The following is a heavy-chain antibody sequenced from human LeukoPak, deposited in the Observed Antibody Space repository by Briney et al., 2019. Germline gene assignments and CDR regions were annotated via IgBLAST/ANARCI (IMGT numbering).Heavy chain of an antibody. D-gene: IGHD6-19*01. CDR3: ARFKSSKAVAGFDY. V-gene: IGHV1-2*02. CDR2: INPNSGGT. Sequence: GASVKVSCKASGYTFTGYYMHWVRQAPGRGLEWMGWINPNSGGTNYAQKFQGRVTMTRDTSISTAYMELSRLRSDDTAVYYCARFKSSKAVAGFDYWGQGTLVTVSS. CDR1: GYTFTGYY. J-gene: IGHJ4*02.